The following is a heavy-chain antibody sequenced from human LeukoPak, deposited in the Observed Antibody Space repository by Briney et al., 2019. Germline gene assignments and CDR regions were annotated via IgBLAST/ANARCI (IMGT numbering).Heavy chain of an antibody. D-gene: IGHD1-26*01. Sequence: GGSLRLSCVASGFSTYSNYMSWVRQPPGKGLKWVSVVYSGGSTNHAESVRGRFIVSRDLSRNTIYLQMNDLRPEDTAVYYCARDLGWDNITSFHFWGQGVLVTVSS. J-gene: IGHJ4*02. V-gene: IGHV3-66*02. CDR2: VYSGGST. CDR3: ARDLGWDNITSFHF. CDR1: GFSTYSNY.